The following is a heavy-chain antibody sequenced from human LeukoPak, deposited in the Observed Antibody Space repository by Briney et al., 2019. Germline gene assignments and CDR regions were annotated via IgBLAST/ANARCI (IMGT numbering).Heavy chain of an antibody. D-gene: IGHD4-17*01. V-gene: IGHV1-2*02. J-gene: IGHJ4*02. Sequence: ASVKVSCKASGYTFTGYYMHWVRQAPGQGLEWMGWINPDSGVTGFAQKFQGRVTMITDTSISTAYMELIRLRSDDTAVYYCARGMGDYGFHWGQGTLVTVSS. CDR3: ARGMGDYGFH. CDR2: INPDSGVT. CDR1: GYTFTGYY.